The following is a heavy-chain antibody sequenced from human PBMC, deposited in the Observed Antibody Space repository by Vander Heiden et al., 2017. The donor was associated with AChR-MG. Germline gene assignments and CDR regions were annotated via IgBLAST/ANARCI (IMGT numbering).Heavy chain of an antibody. Sequence: EVQLLESGGGLVQPGGSLRLSCAASGFPFSGYAMNWVRQAPGKGLEWVSVISGSGGSTHYADSVKGRFTISRDNSKDTLYLQMNSLRAEDTAVYYCAKEGSTWVTTRWFDPWGQGTLVTVSS. V-gene: IGHV3-23*01. J-gene: IGHJ5*02. CDR3: AKEGSTWVTTRWFDP. CDR2: ISGSGGST. D-gene: IGHD2-21*02. CDR1: GFPFSGYA.